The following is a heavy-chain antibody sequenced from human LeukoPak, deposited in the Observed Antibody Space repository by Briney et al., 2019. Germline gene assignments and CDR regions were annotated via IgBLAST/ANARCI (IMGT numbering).Heavy chain of an antibody. CDR3: ARDRKELIRPSFVDY. V-gene: IGHV3-33*01. J-gene: IGHJ4*02. D-gene: IGHD1-7*01. Sequence: GRSLRLSCAASGFTFNNYGMHWVRQAPGKGLEWLAVIWSDGSNTYYADSVKGRFTISRDNSKDTLYLQMSSLSAEDMAVYYCARDRKELIRPSFVDYWGQGTLVTVSS. CDR2: IWSDGSNT. CDR1: GFTFNNYG.